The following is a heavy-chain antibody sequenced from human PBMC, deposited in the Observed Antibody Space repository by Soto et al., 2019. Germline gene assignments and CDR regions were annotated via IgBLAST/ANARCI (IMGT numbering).Heavy chain of an antibody. CDR2: VKSRVHGGTT. CDR3: TTDSYTPTNVVRFDY. J-gene: IGHJ4*01. CDR1: GLIFSDAW. Sequence: EVQLVESGGGLVKPGGSLRLSYAASGLIFSDAWINWVRLVPGKGLEWVGRVKSRVHGGTTDFAAAVRGRFDITRDDSRNVMTMQMHNLSIEDTAVYYCTTDSYTPTNVVRFDYWGPGTLVIVSS. D-gene: IGHD2-21*01. V-gene: IGHV3-15*07.